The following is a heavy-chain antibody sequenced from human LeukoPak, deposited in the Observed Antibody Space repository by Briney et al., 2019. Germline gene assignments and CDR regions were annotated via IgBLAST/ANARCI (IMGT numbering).Heavy chain of an antibody. CDR2: IYSGGST. V-gene: IGHV3-53*01. J-gene: IGHJ4*02. CDR3: ARGYWVDY. Sequence: GGSLRLSCAASGITVSTNYMSWVRQAPGKGLEWVSIIYSGGSTYYADSVKGRFTISRDNSKNTLYLQMNSLRAEDTAVYYCARGYWVDYWGQGTLVTVSS. CDR1: GITVSTNY. D-gene: IGHD2-21*01.